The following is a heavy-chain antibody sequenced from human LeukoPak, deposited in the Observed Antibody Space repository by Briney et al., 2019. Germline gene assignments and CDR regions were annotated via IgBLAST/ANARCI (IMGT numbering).Heavy chain of an antibody. V-gene: IGHV3-53*01. CDR1: GFTVSNNY. Sequence: GGSLRLSCAASGFTVSNNYMSWVRQAPGKKLEWVSDIYSDGTTFYADSVKGRFTISRDNSKNTLYLQMNSLRAEDTAVYYCAKGAAFNGYCSGGSCYFDYWGQGTLVTVS. CDR3: AKGAAFNGYCSGGSCYFDY. CDR2: IYSDGTT. D-gene: IGHD2-15*01. J-gene: IGHJ4*02.